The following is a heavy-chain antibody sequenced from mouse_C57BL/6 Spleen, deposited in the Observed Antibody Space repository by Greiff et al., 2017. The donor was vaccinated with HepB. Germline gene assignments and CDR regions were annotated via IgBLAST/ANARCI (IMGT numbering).Heavy chain of an antibody. CDR1: GYAFSSSW. J-gene: IGHJ1*03. V-gene: IGHV1-82*01. Sequence: VQLKESGPELVKPGASVKISCKASGYAFSSSWMNWVKQRPGQGLEWIGRIYPGDGDTNYNGKFKGKATLTADKSSSTAYMQLSILTSEDAAVYFCAFTAVVAHWYFDVWGTGTTVTVSS. D-gene: IGHD1-1*01. CDR3: AFTAVVAHWYFDV. CDR2: IYPGDGDT.